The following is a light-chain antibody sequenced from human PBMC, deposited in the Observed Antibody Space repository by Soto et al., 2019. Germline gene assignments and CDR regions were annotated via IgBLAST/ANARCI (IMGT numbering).Light chain of an antibody. Sequence: EIVLTQSPGTLSLSPGERATLSCRASQSVSNNYLAWYLQKPGQAPRLLIYGASNRATGIPDRFSGSGSGTDFTLTISRLEPEDFAVYYCQQYVSSGTFGQGTKVDIK. CDR2: GAS. V-gene: IGKV3-20*01. CDR3: QQYVSSGT. J-gene: IGKJ1*01. CDR1: QSVSNNY.